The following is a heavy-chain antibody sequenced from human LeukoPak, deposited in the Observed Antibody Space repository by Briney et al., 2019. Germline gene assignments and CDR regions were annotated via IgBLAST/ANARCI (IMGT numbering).Heavy chain of an antibody. V-gene: IGHV3-23*01. Sequence: PGGSLRLSCAASGFTFSSYAMSWVRQAPGKGLEWVSAISGSGGSTYYADSVSGRFAISRDNSKNTRYLQMNSLRAEDKAVYYCSYYHFWSGYYGGGDWGQGTLVTVSS. CDR1: GFTFSSYA. J-gene: IGHJ4*02. CDR2: ISGSGGST. D-gene: IGHD3-3*01. CDR3: SYYHFWSGYYGGGD.